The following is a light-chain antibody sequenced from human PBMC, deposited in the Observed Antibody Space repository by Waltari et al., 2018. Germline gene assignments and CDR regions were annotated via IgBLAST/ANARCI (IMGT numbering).Light chain of an antibody. J-gene: IGKJ2*01. CDR1: QSISSY. CDR3: QQSYSTPYT. V-gene: IGKV1-39*01. CDR2: VAS. Sequence: DIQMTQSPSSLSASVGDRVTITCRASQSISSYLNWYQQIPGKAPKLLIYVASSLQSGVPSMFSGSGSGTDFTLTISSLQPEDFATYYCQQSYSTPYTFGQGTKLEIK.